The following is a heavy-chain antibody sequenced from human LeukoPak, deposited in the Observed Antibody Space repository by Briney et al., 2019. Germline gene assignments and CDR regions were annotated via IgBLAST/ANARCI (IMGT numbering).Heavy chain of an antibody. Sequence: QSGGSLRLSCTTSGFAFDDFAMSWVRQPAGKGLERVGFIRRRAYGGAAEYAASVKGRFIISRDDSKGIAYLQMNSLKTEDTAVYYCSRNGLVDFDYWGQGSRVIVSP. CDR2: IRRRAYGGAA. CDR1: GFAFDDFA. J-gene: IGHJ4*02. V-gene: IGHV3-49*04. CDR3: SRNGLVDFDY.